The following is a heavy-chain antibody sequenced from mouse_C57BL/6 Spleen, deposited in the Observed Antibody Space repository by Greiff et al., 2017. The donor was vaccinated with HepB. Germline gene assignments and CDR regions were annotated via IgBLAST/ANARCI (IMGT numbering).Heavy chain of an antibody. CDR2: IHPNSGST. D-gene: IGHD1-1*01. Sequence: QVQLQQPGAELVKPGASVKLSCKASGYTFTSYWMHWVKQRPGQGLEWIGMIHPNSGSTNYNEKFKSKATLTVDKSSSTAYMQLSRLTSEDSAVYYCARSGGSSSYYAMDYWGQGTSVTVSS. J-gene: IGHJ4*01. CDR1: GYTFTSYW. CDR3: ARSGGSSSYYAMDY. V-gene: IGHV1-64*01.